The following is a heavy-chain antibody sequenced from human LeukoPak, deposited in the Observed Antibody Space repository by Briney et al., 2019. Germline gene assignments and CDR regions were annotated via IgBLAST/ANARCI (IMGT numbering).Heavy chain of an antibody. D-gene: IGHD6-13*01. CDR3: ARESRKAAAVPGDFDY. Sequence: PGGSLRLSCAASGFTFSSYGMHWVRQAPGKGLEWVAVISYDGSNKYYADSVKGRFTISRDNSKNTLYLQMNSLRAEDTAVYYCARESRKAAAVPGDFDYWGQGTLVTVSS. J-gene: IGHJ4*02. CDR2: ISYDGSNK. V-gene: IGHV3-30*03. CDR1: GFTFSSYG.